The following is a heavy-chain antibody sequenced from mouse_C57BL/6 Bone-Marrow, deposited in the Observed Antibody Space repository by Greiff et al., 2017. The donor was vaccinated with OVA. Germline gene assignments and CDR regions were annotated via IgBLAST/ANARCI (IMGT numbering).Heavy chain of an antibody. V-gene: IGHV1-81*01. CDR2: IYPRSGNT. D-gene: IGHD1-1*01. CDR3: ARPATTVAY. CDR1: GYTFTSYG. J-gene: IGHJ3*01. Sequence: QVQLQQSGAELVRPGASVKLSCKASGYTFTSYGISWVKQRTGQGLEWIGEIYPRSGNTYYTEKFKGKATLTADKSSSTAYMELRSLTSEDSAVYFCARPATTVAYWGQGTLVTVSA.